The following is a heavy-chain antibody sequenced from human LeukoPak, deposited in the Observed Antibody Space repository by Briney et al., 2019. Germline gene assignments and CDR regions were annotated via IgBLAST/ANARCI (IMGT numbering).Heavy chain of an antibody. V-gene: IGHV4-34*01. J-gene: IGHJ4*02. Sequence: SETLSLTCAVYGGPFSGYYWSWIRQPPGKGLEWIGEINHSGSTNYNPSLKSRVTISVDTSKNQFSLKLSSVTAADTAVYYCARLRSYYDCWSGYYTICYFDYWGQGTLVTVSS. CDR2: INHSGST. CDR3: ARLRSYYDCWSGYYTICYFDY. CDR1: GGPFSGYY. D-gene: IGHD3-3*01.